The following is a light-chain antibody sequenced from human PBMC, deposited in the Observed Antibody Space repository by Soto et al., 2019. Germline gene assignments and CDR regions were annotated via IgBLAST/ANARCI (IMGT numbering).Light chain of an antibody. CDR1: QSVRSNN. J-gene: IGKJ1*01. CDR3: QQYGSSPRT. V-gene: IGKV3-20*01. CDR2: GAS. Sequence: EIVLTHSPGTQSVSPGERATLSCRASQSVRSNNLAWYQQKPGQAPRLLIYGASTRATDIPDRFSGSGSGTDFTLTISRLEPEDFAMYYCQQYGSSPRTFGQGTKVDIK.